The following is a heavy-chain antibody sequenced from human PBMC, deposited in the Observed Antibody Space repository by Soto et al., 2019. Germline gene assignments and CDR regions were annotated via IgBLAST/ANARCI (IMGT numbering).Heavy chain of an antibody. CDR1: GYTFTSYG. Sequence: ASVKVSCKASGYTFTSYGISWVRQAPGQGLEWMGWISAYNGNTNYAQKLQGRVTMTTDTSTSTAYMELRSLRSDDTAVYYCARSPTSIAARGWFDPWGQGTLVTVSS. CDR3: ARSPTSIAARGWFDP. J-gene: IGHJ5*02. CDR2: ISAYNGNT. V-gene: IGHV1-18*01. D-gene: IGHD6-6*01.